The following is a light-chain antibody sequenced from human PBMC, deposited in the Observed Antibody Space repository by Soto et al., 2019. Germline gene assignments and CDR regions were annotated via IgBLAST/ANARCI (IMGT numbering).Light chain of an antibody. J-gene: IGLJ1*01. Sequence: QSFLAQPPSVSAAPGRKVTISCSGSSSNIGGNSVSWYQQLPGTAPKLLIYDDNKRPSGIPDRFSGSKSGTSTTLGITGFQTGDEADYYCGSWASSLSAAVFGTGTKVTVL. CDR3: GSWASSLSAAV. CDR1: SSNIGGNS. CDR2: DDN. V-gene: IGLV1-51*01.